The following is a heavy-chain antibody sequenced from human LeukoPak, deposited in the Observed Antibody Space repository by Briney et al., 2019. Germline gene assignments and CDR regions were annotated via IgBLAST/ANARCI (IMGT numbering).Heavy chain of an antibody. J-gene: IGHJ4*02. CDR1: GGSISSYY. CDR3: ARSSGSRPSHFDY. CDR2: IYYSGST. V-gene: IGHV4-59*01. D-gene: IGHD3-22*01. Sequence: SETLSLTCTVSGGSISSYYWSWIRQPPGKGLEWIGYIYYSGSTNYNPSLKSRVTISVDTSKNQFSLKLSSVTAADTAVYCCARSSGSRPSHFDYWGQGTLVTVSS.